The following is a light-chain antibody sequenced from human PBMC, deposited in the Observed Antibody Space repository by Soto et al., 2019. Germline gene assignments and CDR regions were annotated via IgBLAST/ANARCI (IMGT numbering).Light chain of an antibody. CDR2: GAS. J-gene: IGKJ4*01. CDR3: QQDYNFLT. CDR1: QSVSSSY. Sequence: PGERVTLSCRASQSVSSSYLTWYQQKPGQAPRLLIYGASTRATSIPARFSGSGSGTDFTLTISSLQPEDFAAYYCQQDYNFLTFGGGTKVEIK. V-gene: IGKV3D-7*01.